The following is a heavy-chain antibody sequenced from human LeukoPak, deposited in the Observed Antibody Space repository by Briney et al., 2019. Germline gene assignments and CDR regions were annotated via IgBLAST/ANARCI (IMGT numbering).Heavy chain of an antibody. CDR1: GFTFRSYA. CDR2: ISCSGGNT. V-gene: IGHV3-23*01. D-gene: IGHD6-13*01. Sequence: GWSLPLSCPASGFTFRSYAMSWVRQAPGKGLEWVSGISCSGGNTYYADSVKGRFTISRDNSNNTLYLQMNSLRAEDTAVYYCARHSRGRWYVFDYWGQGTLVIVSS. CDR3: ARHSRGRWYVFDY. J-gene: IGHJ4*02.